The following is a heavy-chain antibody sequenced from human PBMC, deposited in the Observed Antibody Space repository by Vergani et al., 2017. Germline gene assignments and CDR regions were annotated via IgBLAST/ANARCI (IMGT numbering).Heavy chain of an antibody. D-gene: IGHD3-22*01. Sequence: EVQLLQSGGGVIQPGGSVRLSCAASGFTFSACPMTWVRQAPGKGLEWVSAISARYPSTYYADSVKGRFTISRDNSKNMLYLQMNSLRAEDTAVYYCARLSYDTTPYLQGGYDCWGQGREVTVSS. CDR1: GFTFSACP. CDR3: ARLSYDTTPYLQGGYDC. J-gene: IGHJ4*02. CDR2: ISARYPST. V-gene: IGHV3-23*01.